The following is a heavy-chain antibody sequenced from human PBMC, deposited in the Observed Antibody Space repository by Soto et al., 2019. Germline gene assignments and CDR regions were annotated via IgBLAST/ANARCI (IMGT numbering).Heavy chain of an antibody. V-gene: IGHV1-46*01. CDR2: INPSGGST. J-gene: IGHJ3*02. D-gene: IGHD1-1*01. Sequence: EASVKVSCKASGYTFTSYYMHWVRQAPGQGLEWMGIINPSGGSTNYAQKFQGRVTMTRDTSTSTVYMELSSLRSEDTAVYYCARDQLGNPGAFDIWGQGTMVTVS. CDR3: ARDQLGNPGAFDI. CDR1: GYTFTSYY.